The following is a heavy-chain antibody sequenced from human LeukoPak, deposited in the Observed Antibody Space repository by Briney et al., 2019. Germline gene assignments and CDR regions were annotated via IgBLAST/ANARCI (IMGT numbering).Heavy chain of an antibody. CDR3: AREGYYGAFDI. CDR2: IGDNSAI. V-gene: IGHV3-48*02. D-gene: IGHD3-10*01. CDR1: GFTFSSFI. Sequence: GGSLRLSCAASGFTFSSFIMNWVRQAPGKGREGVSYIGDNSAIYYADSVKGRFTISRDNAKNSLSLQMNSLRDEDTAVYYCAREGYYGAFDIWGQGTMVTVSS. J-gene: IGHJ3*02.